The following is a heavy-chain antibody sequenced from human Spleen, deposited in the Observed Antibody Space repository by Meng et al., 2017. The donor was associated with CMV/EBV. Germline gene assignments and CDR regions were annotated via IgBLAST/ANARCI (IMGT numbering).Heavy chain of an antibody. CDR2: IRYDGSNK. J-gene: IGHJ6*02. Sequence: GGSLRLSCAASGFTFSSYGMHWVRQAPGKGLEWVAFIRYDGSNKYYADSVKGRFTISRDNSKNTLYLQMNSLRAEDTAVYYCAKDQCPSRPHMNWRYYGMDVWGQGTTVTVSS. V-gene: IGHV3-30*02. D-gene: IGHD1-1*01. CDR3: AKDQCPSRPHMNWRYYGMDV. CDR1: GFTFSSYG.